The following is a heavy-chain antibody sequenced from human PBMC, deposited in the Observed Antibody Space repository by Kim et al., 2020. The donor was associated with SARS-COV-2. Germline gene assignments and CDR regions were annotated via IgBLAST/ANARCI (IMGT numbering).Heavy chain of an antibody. CDR2: IYYSGST. CDR1: GGSISSYY. CDR3: ARSPLDGDYFDY. Sequence: SETLSLTCTVSGGSISSYYWSWIRQPPGKGLEWIGYIYYSGSTNYNPSLKSRVTISVDTSKNQFSLKLSSVTAADTAVYYCARSPLDGDYFDYWGQGTLVTVSS. J-gene: IGHJ4*02. V-gene: IGHV4-59*13. D-gene: IGHD4-17*01.